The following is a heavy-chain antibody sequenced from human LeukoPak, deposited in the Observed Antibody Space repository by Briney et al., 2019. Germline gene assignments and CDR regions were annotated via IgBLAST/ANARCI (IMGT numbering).Heavy chain of an antibody. Sequence: GGSLRLSCAASGFTFDDYGMSWVRQAPGKGLEWVSSINWNGDNTAYADSVKGRFTISRDNAKNFLYLQMNSLRAEDTALFYCARGLVSATITFFDYWGQGTLVTVSS. J-gene: IGHJ4*02. D-gene: IGHD5-12*01. CDR1: GFTFDDYG. CDR2: INWNGDNT. V-gene: IGHV3-20*04. CDR3: ARGLVSATITFFDY.